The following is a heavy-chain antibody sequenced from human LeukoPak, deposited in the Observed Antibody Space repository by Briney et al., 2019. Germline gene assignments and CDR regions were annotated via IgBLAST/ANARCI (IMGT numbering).Heavy chain of an antibody. Sequence: GGSLRLSCAASGFTFGNYGMHWVRQAPGKGLEWVAVIWYDGSQKYYADSVKGRFTISRDNSKNTLYLQMNSLRAEDTAVYYCARPYCSSSNCPGWFDPWGQGTLVTVSP. CDR1: GFTFGNYG. CDR2: IWYDGSQK. D-gene: IGHD2-2*01. J-gene: IGHJ5*02. V-gene: IGHV3-33*01. CDR3: ARPYCSSSNCPGWFDP.